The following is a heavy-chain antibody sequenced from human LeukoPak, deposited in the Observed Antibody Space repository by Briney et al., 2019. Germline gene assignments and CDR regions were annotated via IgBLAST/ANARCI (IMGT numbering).Heavy chain of an antibody. CDR3: ARLKFYDSTGYSPGYYMDV. V-gene: IGHV4-4*07. Sequence: SETLSLTCSVPGGAIISYYWSWIRQPARKGPEWIGRIYPTGNTDYNPSLKTRVTMSTDLSKKQFSLRLRSVTAADTAVYYCARLKFYDSTGYSPGYYMDVWGKGTAVTVSS. J-gene: IGHJ6*03. CDR2: IYPTGNT. D-gene: IGHD3-22*01. CDR1: GGAIISYY.